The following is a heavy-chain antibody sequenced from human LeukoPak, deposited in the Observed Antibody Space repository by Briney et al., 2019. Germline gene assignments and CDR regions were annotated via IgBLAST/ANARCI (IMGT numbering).Heavy chain of an antibody. J-gene: IGHJ5*02. V-gene: IGHV1-18*01. Sequence: ASVKVSCKASGYTFTSYGISWVRQAPGQGLEWMGWISAYNGNTNYAQKLQGRVTMTTDTSTSTAYMELRSLRSEDTAVYYCARGREPLLRYFDWPRFDPWGQGTLVTVSS. CDR1: GYTFTSYG. CDR3: ARGREPLLRYFDWPRFDP. CDR2: ISAYNGNT. D-gene: IGHD3-9*01.